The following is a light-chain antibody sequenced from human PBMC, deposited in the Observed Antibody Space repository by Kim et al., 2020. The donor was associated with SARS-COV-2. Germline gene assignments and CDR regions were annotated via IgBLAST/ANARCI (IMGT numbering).Light chain of an antibody. V-gene: IGKV3-15*01. CDR2: GAS. Sequence: EIVMTQSPATLSVSPGERATPSCRASQSVSSNLAWYQQKPGQAPRLLIYGASTRATGIPARFSGSGSGTEFTLTISSLQSEDFAVYYCQQYNNWPPHTFGQGTKLEI. CDR3: QQYNNWPPHT. J-gene: IGKJ2*01. CDR1: QSVSSN.